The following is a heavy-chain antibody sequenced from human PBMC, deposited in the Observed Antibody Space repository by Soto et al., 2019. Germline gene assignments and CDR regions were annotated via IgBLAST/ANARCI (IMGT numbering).Heavy chain of an antibody. CDR1: GYTFSKYW. J-gene: IGHJ6*02. D-gene: IGHD3-16*01. CDR2: IYPGDSDA. V-gene: IGHV5-51*01. Sequence: GESLKISCKGSGYTFSKYWIGWVRQTPGKGLEWMGMIYPGDSDARYSPSFEGQVTISADKSISTAYLQWSSLKASDSAVYYCARLSRASFALDVWGQGTTVTVSS. CDR3: ARLSRASFALDV.